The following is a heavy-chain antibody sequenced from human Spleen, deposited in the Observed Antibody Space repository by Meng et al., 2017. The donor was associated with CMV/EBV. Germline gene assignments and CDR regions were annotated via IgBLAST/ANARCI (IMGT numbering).Heavy chain of an antibody. CDR2: ISFSGSGT. CDR3: ARDWGGVFEVTSWASHTYYYGMDV. J-gene: IGHJ6*02. D-gene: IGHD2-2*01. V-gene: IGHV3-11*04. Sequence: GESLKISCAASGFTFSDYYMAWIRQAPGKGLEWISYISFSGSGTYYADSVKGRFTISRDNAKNSLYLQMNSLRAEDTAVYYCARDWGGVFEVTSWASHTYYYGMDVWGQGTTVTVSS. CDR1: GFTFSDYY.